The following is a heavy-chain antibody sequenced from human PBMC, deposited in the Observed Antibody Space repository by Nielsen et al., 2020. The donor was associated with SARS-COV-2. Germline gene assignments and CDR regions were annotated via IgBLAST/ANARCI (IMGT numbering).Heavy chain of an antibody. Sequence: GESLKISCAASGFTFSSYSMNWVRQAPGKGLEWVSSISSSSSYIYYADSVKGRFTISRDNAKNSLYLQMNSLRDEDTAVYYCASAAIDYWGQATLVTVSS. J-gene: IGHJ4*02. CDR3: ASAAIDY. D-gene: IGHD6-25*01. V-gene: IGHV3-21*01. CDR2: ISSSSSYI. CDR1: GFTFSSYS.